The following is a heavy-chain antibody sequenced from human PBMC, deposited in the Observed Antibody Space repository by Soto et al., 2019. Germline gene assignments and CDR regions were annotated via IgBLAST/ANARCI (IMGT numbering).Heavy chain of an antibody. J-gene: IGHJ6*03. V-gene: IGHV4-34*01. CDR1: GGSFSGYY. CDR3: AGHPIVYERGDMDV. D-gene: IGHD2-8*01. Sequence: PSETLSLTCAVYGGSFSGYYWSWIRQPPGKGLEWIGEINHSGSTNYNPSLKSRVTISVDTSKNQFSLKLSSVTAADTAVYYCAGHPIVYERGDMDVWGKGTTVTVSS. CDR2: INHSGST.